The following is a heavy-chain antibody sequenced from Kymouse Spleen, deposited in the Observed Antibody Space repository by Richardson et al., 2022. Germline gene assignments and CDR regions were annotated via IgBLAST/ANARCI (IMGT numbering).Heavy chain of an antibody. V-gene: IGHV4-34*01. D-gene: IGHD3-10*01. J-gene: IGHJ5*02. CDR3: ALMVRGVLNWFDP. CDR1: GGSFSGYY. CDR2: INHSGST. Sequence: QVQLQQWGAGLLKPSETLSLTCAVYGGSFSGYYWSWIRQPPGKGLEWIGEINHSGSTNYNPSLKSRVTISVDTSKNQFSLKLSSVTAADTAVYYCALMVRGVLNWFDPWGQGTLVTVSS.